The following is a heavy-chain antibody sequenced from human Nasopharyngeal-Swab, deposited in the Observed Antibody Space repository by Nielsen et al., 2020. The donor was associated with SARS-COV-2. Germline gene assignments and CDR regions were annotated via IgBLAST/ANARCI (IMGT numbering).Heavy chain of an antibody. CDR2: INNRGDDT. CDR3: VRDLAYDDVG. Sequence: GESLKISCAASRFTFSNYAMSWVRQAPGKGLEWVSTINNRGDDTHYVDSVRGRFTVSRDNSKSTLYLQMNSLRGEDTAIYYCVRDLAYDDVGWGQGTLVTVSS. V-gene: IGHV3-23*01. J-gene: IGHJ4*02. CDR1: RFTFSNYA. D-gene: IGHD4-17*01.